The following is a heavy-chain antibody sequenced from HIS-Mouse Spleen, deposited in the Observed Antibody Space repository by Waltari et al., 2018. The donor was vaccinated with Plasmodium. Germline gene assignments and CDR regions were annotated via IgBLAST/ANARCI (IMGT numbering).Heavy chain of an antibody. CDR1: GYTFTGYY. V-gene: IGHV1-2*02. D-gene: IGHD6-13*01. Sequence: QVQLVQSGAEVKKPGASVKVSCKASGYTFTGYYMHRVRQDPGPGLEWMGWINPNSGGTNYAQKFQGRVTMTRDTSISTAYMELSRLRSDDMAVYYCARVLGYKAAAGTFVEYFQHWGQGTLVTVSS. CDR2: INPNSGGT. CDR3: ARVLGYKAAAGTFVEYFQH. J-gene: IGHJ1*01.